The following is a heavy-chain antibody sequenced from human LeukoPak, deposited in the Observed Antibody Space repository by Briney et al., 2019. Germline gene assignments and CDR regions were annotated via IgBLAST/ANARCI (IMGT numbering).Heavy chain of an antibody. Sequence: SETLSLTCTVSGGSISSGSYYWGWIRQPPGKGLEWIGSIYYSVTTYYNPSLKSRVTISVDTSKNQFSLKLSSVTAADTAVYYCARDRLRWPKIDYWGQGTLVTVSS. CDR3: ARDRLRWPKIDY. D-gene: IGHD4-23*01. V-gene: IGHV4-39*07. CDR1: GGSISSGSYY. CDR2: IYYSVTT. J-gene: IGHJ4*02.